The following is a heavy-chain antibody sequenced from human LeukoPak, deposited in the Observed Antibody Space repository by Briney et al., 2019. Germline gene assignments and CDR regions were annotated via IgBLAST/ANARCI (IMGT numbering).Heavy chain of an antibody. CDR3: AKAHSSSWYYFDY. Sequence: PGGSLRLSCAASEFTFSSYAMSWVRQAPGKGLEWVSAISGSGGSTYYADSVKGRFTISRDNSKNTLYLQMNSLRAEDTAVYYCAKAHSSSWYYFDYWGQGTLVTVSS. CDR1: EFTFSSYA. J-gene: IGHJ4*02. D-gene: IGHD6-13*01. CDR2: ISGSGGST. V-gene: IGHV3-23*01.